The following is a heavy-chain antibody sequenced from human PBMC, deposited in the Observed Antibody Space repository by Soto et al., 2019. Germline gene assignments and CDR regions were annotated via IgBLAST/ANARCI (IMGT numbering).Heavy chain of an antibody. CDR2: IYYSGST. V-gene: IGHV4-39*01. CDR1: GGSISSSSYY. J-gene: IGHJ5*02. Sequence: PSETLSLTCTVSGGSISSSSYYWGWIRQPPGKGLEWIGSIYYSGSTYYNPSLKSRVTISVDTSKNQFSLKLSSVTAADTAVYYCARHGSYCGGDCSPVDWFDPWGQGTLVTVSS. D-gene: IGHD2-21*02. CDR3: ARHGSYCGGDCSPVDWFDP.